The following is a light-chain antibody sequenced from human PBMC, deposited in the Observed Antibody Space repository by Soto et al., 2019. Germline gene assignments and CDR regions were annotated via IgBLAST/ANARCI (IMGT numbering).Light chain of an antibody. V-gene: IGKV1-5*03. Sequence: DIQMTQSPSTLSASVGDRVTITCRASQSISNLLAWYQQKPGRAPTLLIYKASTLESGVPSRFTGSRSGTEFTLTISNLQPDDLATYYCQQYNSYPLTFGQGTRLEI. CDR3: QQYNSYPLT. CDR2: KAS. J-gene: IGKJ5*01. CDR1: QSISNL.